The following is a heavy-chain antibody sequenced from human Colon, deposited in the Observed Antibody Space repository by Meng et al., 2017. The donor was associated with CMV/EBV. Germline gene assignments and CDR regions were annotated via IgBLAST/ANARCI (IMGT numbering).Heavy chain of an antibody. CDR3: AKGLFLEWLLPTLFDY. D-gene: IGHD3-3*01. CDR1: GFTFGSYS. J-gene: IGHJ4*02. Sequence: GGSLRLSCATSGFTFGSYSMNWVRQAPGKGLEWVSSISGPGGSIWYADSMRGRFTVSRDNAKNSLYLQMNSLRAEDTALYYCAKGLFLEWLLPTLFDYWGQGTLVTVSS. CDR2: ISGPGGSI. V-gene: IGHV3-21*04.